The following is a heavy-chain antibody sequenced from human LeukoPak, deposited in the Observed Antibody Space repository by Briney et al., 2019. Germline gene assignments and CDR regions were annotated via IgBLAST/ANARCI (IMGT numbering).Heavy chain of an antibody. D-gene: IGHD6-19*01. CDR3: ARDRFEQWLIS. V-gene: IGHV3-30*03. Sequence: GGSLRLSCAASGFTFRNYGMHWVRQAPGKGLEWVAVISYDGSDKYYADSVKGRFTISRDNSKNTLYLQMNSLRAEDTAVYYCARDRFEQWLISWGQGTLVTVSS. CDR2: ISYDGSDK. J-gene: IGHJ5*02. CDR1: GFTFRNYG.